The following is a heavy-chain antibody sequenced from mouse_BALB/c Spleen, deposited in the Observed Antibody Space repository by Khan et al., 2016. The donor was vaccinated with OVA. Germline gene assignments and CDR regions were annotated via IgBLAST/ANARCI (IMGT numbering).Heavy chain of an antibody. CDR2: INPGSSTI. V-gene: IGHV4-2*02. CDR1: GFDFSRYW. J-gene: IGHJ4*01. D-gene: IGHD1-1*01. Sequence: EVKLLESGGDLVQPGGSLNLSCAASGFDFSRYWMSWARQAPGKGQEWIGEINPGSSTINYTPSLKDKFIISRDNAKNTLYLQMSKVRSEDTALYYCARLLRYAMDYWGQGTSVTVSS. CDR3: ARLLRYAMDY.